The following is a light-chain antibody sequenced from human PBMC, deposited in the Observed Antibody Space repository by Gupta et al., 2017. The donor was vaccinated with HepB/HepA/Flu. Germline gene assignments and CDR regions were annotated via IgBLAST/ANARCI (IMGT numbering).Light chain of an antibody. J-gene: IGLJ3*02. CDR2: RNN. V-gene: IGLV1-44*01. CDR3: AAGDDRRNVWV. CDR1: SSNIGSNT. Sequence: QSVLTQPPSAPLTPGRRFTISCPVRSSNIGSNTVRWFPPLPETAPNRRFYRNNKRPSGVPERFSGSKSGTSASPAPTGVPAEEEADYYCAAGDDRRNVWVFGGGTKLTVL.